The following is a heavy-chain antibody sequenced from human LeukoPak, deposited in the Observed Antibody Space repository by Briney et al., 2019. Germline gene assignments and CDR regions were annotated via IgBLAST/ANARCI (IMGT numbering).Heavy chain of an antibody. CDR3: AKETYDILTGYYHFDY. CDR2: ISGSGGST. D-gene: IGHD3-9*01. J-gene: IGHJ4*02. Sequence: GGSLRLSWAASGFTFSSYAMSWVRQAPGKGLEWVSAISGSGGSTYYADSVKGRFTISRDNSKNTLYLQMNSLRAEDTAVYYCAKETYDILTGYYHFDYWGQGTLVTVSS. V-gene: IGHV3-23*01. CDR1: GFTFSSYA.